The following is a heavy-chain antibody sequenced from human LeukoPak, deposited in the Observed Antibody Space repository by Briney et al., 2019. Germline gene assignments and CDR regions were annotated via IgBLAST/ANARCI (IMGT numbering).Heavy chain of an antibody. D-gene: IGHD1-26*01. CDR3: ARRPFGGSYEYFDY. Sequence: ASAKVSCKASGGTLSSYAISWVRQAPGQGLEWMGGIIPIFGTANYAQKFQGRVTITADESTSTAYMELSSLRSEDTAVYYCARRPFGGSYEYFDYWGQGTLVTVSS. CDR2: IIPIFGTA. CDR1: GGTLSSYA. J-gene: IGHJ4*02. V-gene: IGHV1-69*13.